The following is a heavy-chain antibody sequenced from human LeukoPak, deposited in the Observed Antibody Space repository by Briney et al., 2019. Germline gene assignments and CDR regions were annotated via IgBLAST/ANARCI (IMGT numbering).Heavy chain of an antibody. CDR3: AKAHLSRYYDSSGYSSFDY. Sequence: GGSLRLSCAASGFTFSSYGMHWVRQAPGKGLEWVAFIRYDGSNKYYADSVKGRFTISRDNSKNTLYLQMNSLRAEDTAVYYCAKAHLSRYYDSSGYSSFDYWGQGTLVTVSS. V-gene: IGHV3-30*02. J-gene: IGHJ4*02. CDR2: IRYDGSNK. D-gene: IGHD3-22*01. CDR1: GFTFSSYG.